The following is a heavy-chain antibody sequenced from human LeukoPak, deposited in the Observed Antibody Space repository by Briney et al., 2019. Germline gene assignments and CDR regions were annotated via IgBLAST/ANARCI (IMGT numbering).Heavy chain of an antibody. CDR2: INHSGST. D-gene: IGHD2-15*01. J-gene: IGHJ5*02. CDR3: ARGRSFCSGGSCYSHWFDP. V-gene: IGHV4-34*01. CDR1: GGSFSGYY. Sequence: SETLSLTCAVYGGSFSGYYWSWIRQPPGKGLEWIGEINHSGSTNYNPSLKSRVTISVDTSKNRFSLKLSSVTAADTAVYYCARGRSFCSGGSCYSHWFDPWGQGTLVTVSS.